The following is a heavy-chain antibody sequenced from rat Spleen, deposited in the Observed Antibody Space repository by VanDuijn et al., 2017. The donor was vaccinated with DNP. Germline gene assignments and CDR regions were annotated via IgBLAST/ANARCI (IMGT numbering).Heavy chain of an antibody. Sequence: QVQLKESGPGLVQPSQTLSLTCTVSGFSLTSYTVSWVRQPPGKGLEWIAAMSSGGTTYYNSALKSRLSISTDTSRSQVFLKLNSLQTEDTAIYFCTRTDITTWGYYFDYWGHGVMVTVSS. V-gene: IGHV2-6*01. CDR2: MSSGGTT. D-gene: IGHD1-4*01. J-gene: IGHJ2*01. CDR3: TRTDITTWGYYFDY. CDR1: GFSLTSYT.